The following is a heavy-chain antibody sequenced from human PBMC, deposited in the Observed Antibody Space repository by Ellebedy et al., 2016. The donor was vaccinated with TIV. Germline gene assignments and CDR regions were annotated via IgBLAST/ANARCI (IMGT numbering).Heavy chain of an antibody. CDR2: INPSSEIP. Sequence: AASVKVSCKASGYTFTSNYIHWVRQAPGQGLEWMGIINPSSEIPIYAQKLQGRVTMTRDTYTSTVYMELSSLRSEDTAVYSCARDRYSSSGRKRGSMHVWGQGTTVTVSS. J-gene: IGHJ6*02. CDR3: ARDRYSSSGRKRGSMHV. D-gene: IGHD6-13*01. CDR1: GYTFTSNY. V-gene: IGHV1-46*04.